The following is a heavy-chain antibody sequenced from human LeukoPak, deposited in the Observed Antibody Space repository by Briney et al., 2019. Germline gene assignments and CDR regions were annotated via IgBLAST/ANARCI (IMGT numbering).Heavy chain of an antibody. J-gene: IGHJ3*01. D-gene: IGHD5-24*01. Sequence: GGSLRRSCAASGFTFSDSAMSWVRQAPGKGLEWVSLISFSGGSTYYADSVKGRFTISRDNSKDTLYLQMNSLRAEDTAIYYCARDIQLPTWGLGTMVTVSS. CDR2: ISFSGGST. CDR3: ARDIQLPT. CDR1: GFTFSDSA. V-gene: IGHV3-23*01.